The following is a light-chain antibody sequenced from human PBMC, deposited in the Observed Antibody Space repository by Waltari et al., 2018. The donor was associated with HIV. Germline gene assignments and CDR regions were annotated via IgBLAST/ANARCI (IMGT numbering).Light chain of an antibody. Sequence: QSMLTQPPSASGTPGQRVTIPCSGSSSNLGSNYVYWYQQVPGTAPKLRIYRNNQRPSGAPDRFSGSKSGTAASLAISGLRSEDEADYYCAAWDDSLSGWVFGGGTKLTVL. CDR3: AAWDDSLSGWV. V-gene: IGLV1-47*01. CDR2: RNN. CDR1: SSNLGSNY. J-gene: IGLJ3*02.